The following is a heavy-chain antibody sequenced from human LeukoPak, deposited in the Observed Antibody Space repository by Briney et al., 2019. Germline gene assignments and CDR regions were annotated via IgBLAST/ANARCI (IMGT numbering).Heavy chain of an antibody. Sequence: PSGTRSPTCVVSAGSLGSTNWCTWVRRHLGDGRGWIGEVELSWRTNYNPYLESRVTISVDMSANHISMKLTSVTAADTAVYYCAREGGPYRPLDHSGQGTLVTVSS. CDR3: AREGGPYRPLDH. CDR1: AGSLGSTNW. V-gene: IGHV4-4*02. J-gene: IGHJ4*02. CDR2: VELSWRT.